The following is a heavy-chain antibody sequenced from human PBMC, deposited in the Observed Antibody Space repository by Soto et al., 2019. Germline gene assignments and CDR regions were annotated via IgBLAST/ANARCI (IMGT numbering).Heavy chain of an antibody. D-gene: IGHD2-15*01. J-gene: IGHJ3*02. CDR2: INPNSGET. CDR3: ATEAWVAHDAFDI. CDR1: GYTFTGYY. V-gene: IGHV1-2*02. Sequence: GASVKVSCKASGYTFTGYYMHWVRQAPGQGLEWMGWINPNSGETIYAQKFQGRVTMTEDTSTDTAYMELSSLRSEDTAVYYCATEAWVAHDAFDIWGQGTMVTVSS.